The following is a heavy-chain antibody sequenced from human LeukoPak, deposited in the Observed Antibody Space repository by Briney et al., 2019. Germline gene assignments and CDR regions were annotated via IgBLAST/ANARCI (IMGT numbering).Heavy chain of an antibody. CDR2: IYYSGNT. V-gene: IGHV4-59*01. D-gene: IGHD1-14*01. CDR1: GDSISNYY. Sequence: KPSETLSLTCTVSGDSISNYYWSWIRQPPGKGLEWIGYIYYSGNTDYNPSLKSRVTISVDTSKNQFSQRLNSVTAADTAVYYCARYRNEALFAFDIWGQGTMVTVSS. J-gene: IGHJ3*02. CDR3: ARYRNEALFAFDI.